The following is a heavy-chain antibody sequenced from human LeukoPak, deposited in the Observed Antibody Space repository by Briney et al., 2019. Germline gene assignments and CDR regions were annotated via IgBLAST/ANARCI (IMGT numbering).Heavy chain of an antibody. V-gene: IGHV4-30-4*01. CDR1: GGSISSGDHY. CDR2: IYYSGST. Sequence: SETLSLTCTVSGGSISSGDHYWSWIRQPPGKGLEWIGYIYYSGSTYYNPSLKSRVTISVDTSKNQFSLKLSSVTAADTAVYYCARDSGYSYGYGGVDSWGQGTLVTVSS. D-gene: IGHD5-18*01. J-gene: IGHJ4*02. CDR3: ARDSGYSYGYGGVDS.